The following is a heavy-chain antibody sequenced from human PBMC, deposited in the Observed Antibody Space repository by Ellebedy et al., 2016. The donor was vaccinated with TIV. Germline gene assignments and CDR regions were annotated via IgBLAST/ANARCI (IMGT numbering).Heavy chain of an antibody. D-gene: IGHD1-1*01. J-gene: IGHJ3*02. Sequence: AASVKVSCKASGYTFTTYSMSWVRQAPGQGLEWIGWISTYNGDTNYAQKIQGRVTLTTDTSTSTAYMELRSLRSDDTAVYYCAREGRYNWNVDAFDIWGQGTMITVSS. CDR3: AREGRYNWNVDAFDI. CDR1: GYTFTTYS. CDR2: ISTYNGDT. V-gene: IGHV1-18*04.